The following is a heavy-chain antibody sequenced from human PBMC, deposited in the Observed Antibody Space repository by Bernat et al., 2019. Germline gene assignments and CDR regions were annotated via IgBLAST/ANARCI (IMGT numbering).Heavy chain of an antibody. Sequence: VQLVESGGGLVQPGGSLRLSCAASGFTVSSNYMSWVRQAPGKGLEWVSVIYSGGSTYYADSVKGRFTISRDNSKNTLYLQMNSLRAEDTAVYYCARDSLLEHVFDYWGQGTLVTVSS. J-gene: IGHJ4*02. V-gene: IGHV3-66*01. D-gene: IGHD1/OR15-1a*01. CDR1: GFTVSSNY. CDR3: ARDSLLEHVFDY. CDR2: IYSGGST.